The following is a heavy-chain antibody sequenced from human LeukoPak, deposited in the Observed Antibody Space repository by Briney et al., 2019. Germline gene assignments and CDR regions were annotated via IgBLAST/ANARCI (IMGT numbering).Heavy chain of an antibody. CDR3: RIYFGESNGFDM. CDR1: GFTFSRYW. V-gene: IGHV3-74*01. CDR2: IKSDGSIT. J-gene: IGHJ3*02. D-gene: IGHD3-10*01. Sequence: PGGSLRLSCTVSGFTFSRYWIHWVRQVPGKGLVWVSRIKSDGSITTYADSVEGRFTISRDNAKDTVYLQMNSLRAEDTAVYCCRIYFGESNGFDMWGQGTMVTVSS.